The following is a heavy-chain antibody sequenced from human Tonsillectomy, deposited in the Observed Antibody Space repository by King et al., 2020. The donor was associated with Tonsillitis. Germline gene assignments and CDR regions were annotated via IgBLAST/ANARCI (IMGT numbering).Heavy chain of an antibody. J-gene: IGHJ4*02. D-gene: IGHD3-10*01. CDR1: GFTFSSYE. V-gene: IGHV3-48*03. CDR3: ARYYASGTYLDY. Sequence: VQLVESGGGLVQPGGSLRLSCAASGFTFSSYEMNWVRQAPGKGLEGVSYISSRCSAIFYAYSVKGRFIISRENAKNSLYLQMNSLRAEDTALYYCARYYASGTYLDYWGQGTLVTVSS. CDR2: ISSRCSAI.